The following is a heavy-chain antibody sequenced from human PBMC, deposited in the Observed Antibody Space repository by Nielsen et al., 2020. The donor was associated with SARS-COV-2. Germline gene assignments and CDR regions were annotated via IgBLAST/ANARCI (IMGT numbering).Heavy chain of an antibody. CDR3: AKAHCSSTSCENWFDP. CDR2: IYGSGSSS. V-gene: IGHV3-23*03. Sequence: GGSLRLSCAASGSTFSSSAMSWLRQAPGKGLEWVSLIYGSGSSSYYADSVKGRFTISRDNSKKTLYLQMNSLRAEDTALYYCAKAHCSSTSCENWFDPWGQGTLVTVSS. CDR1: GSTFSSSA. J-gene: IGHJ5*02. D-gene: IGHD2-2*01.